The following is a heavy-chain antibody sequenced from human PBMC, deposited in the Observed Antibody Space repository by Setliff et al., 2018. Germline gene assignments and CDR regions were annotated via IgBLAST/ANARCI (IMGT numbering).Heavy chain of an antibody. CDR1: GFTFSSYW. CDR2: ISGSGGST. J-gene: IGHJ2*01. Sequence: GSLRLSCAASGFTFSSYWMHWVRQAPGKGLEWVSAISGSGGSTYYADSVKGRFTISRDNSKNTLYLQMISLRAEDTAVYYCAKGSIPFWYFDLWGRGTLVTVSS. CDR3: AKGSIPFWYFDL. V-gene: IGHV3-23*01.